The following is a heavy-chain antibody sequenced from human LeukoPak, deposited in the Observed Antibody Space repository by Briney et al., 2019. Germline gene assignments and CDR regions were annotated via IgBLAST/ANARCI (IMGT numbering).Heavy chain of an antibody. CDR1: GGSISSYY. J-gene: IGHJ3*02. Sequence: SETLSLTCTVSGGSISSYYWSWIRQPPGKGLEWIGDIYYSGSTNYNPSLKSRVTISVDTSKNQFSLKLSSVTAADTAVYYCARHSVDAFDIWGQGTMVTVSS. V-gene: IGHV4-59*08. CDR3: ARHSVDAFDI. D-gene: IGHD6-19*01. CDR2: IYYSGST.